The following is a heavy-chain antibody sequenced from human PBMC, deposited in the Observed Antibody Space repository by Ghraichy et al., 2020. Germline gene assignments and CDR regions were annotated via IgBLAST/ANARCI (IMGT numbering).Heavy chain of an antibody. Sequence: ASVKVSCKASGYTFTANDVHWVRQAPGQGPEWVGRMHRASGDTTYAQKFQGRVTMTRDTSISTAYLELSRLTSDDTAMYYCVRDIRGSYDCWGQGTLVTVSS. CDR3: VRDIRGSYDC. CDR2: MHRASGDT. D-gene: IGHD1-26*01. CDR1: GYTFTAND. V-gene: IGHV1-2*06. J-gene: IGHJ4*02.